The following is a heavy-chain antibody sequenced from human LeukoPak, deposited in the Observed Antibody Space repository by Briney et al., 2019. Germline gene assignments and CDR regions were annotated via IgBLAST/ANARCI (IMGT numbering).Heavy chain of an antibody. Sequence: SETLSLTCTASGYSISSGYYWGWIRQPPGKGLEWIGSIYHSGSTYYNPSLKSRVTISVDTSKNQFSLKLSSVTAADTAVYYCARYYGDSVFYYYYYMDVWGKGTTVTVSS. CDR2: IYHSGST. J-gene: IGHJ6*03. D-gene: IGHD4-17*01. CDR1: GYSISSGYY. CDR3: ARYYGDSVFYYYYYMDV. V-gene: IGHV4-38-2*02.